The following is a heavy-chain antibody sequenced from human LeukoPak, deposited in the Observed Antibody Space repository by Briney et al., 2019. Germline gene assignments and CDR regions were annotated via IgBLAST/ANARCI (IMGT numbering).Heavy chain of an antibody. V-gene: IGHV3-66*01. CDR2: IYSGGST. Sequence: GGSLRLSCAASGFTVSSNYMSWVRQAPGKGLEWVSVIYSGGSTYYADSVKGRFTISRDNSKNTLYLQMNSLRAEDTAVYYCARDGQWELPDYWGQGTLVTVSS. J-gene: IGHJ4*02. CDR3: ARDGQWELPDY. CDR1: GFTVSSNY. D-gene: IGHD1-26*01.